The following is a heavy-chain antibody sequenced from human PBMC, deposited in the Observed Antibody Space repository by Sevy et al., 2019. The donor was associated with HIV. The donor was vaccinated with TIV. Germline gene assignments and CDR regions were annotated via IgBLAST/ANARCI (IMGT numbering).Heavy chain of an antibody. V-gene: IGHV4-61*02. CDR1: GGSISSGSYY. Sequence: SETLSLTCTVSGGSISSGSYYWSWIRQPAGKGLEWIGRIYTSGSTNYNPSLKSRVTMSVDTSKNQFSLKVSSVTAADTAVDYCARDGSITFGGVIVANWFDPWGQGTLVTVSS. J-gene: IGHJ5*02. CDR2: IYTSGST. CDR3: ARDGSITFGGVIVANWFDP. D-gene: IGHD3-16*02.